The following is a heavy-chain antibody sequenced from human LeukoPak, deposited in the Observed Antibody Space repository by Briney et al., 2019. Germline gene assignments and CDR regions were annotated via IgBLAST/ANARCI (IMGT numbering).Heavy chain of an antibody. Sequence: GGSLRLSCEASGFSFSSYNMDWVRQTPGKGLEWISSITTSSTYTFYADSVKGRFTISRDNARNSLYLQMNSLRVEDTVVYYCARDPYSGTYGNTYYYYMDVWGKGTTVTISS. CDR1: GFSFSSYN. J-gene: IGHJ6*03. CDR2: ITTSSTYT. D-gene: IGHD1-26*01. CDR3: ARDPYSGTYGNTYYYYMDV. V-gene: IGHV3-21*01.